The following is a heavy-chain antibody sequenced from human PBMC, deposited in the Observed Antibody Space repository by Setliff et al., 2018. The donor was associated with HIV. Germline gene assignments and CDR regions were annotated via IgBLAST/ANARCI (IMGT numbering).Heavy chain of an antibody. D-gene: IGHD6-19*01. CDR2: ISVYNGDT. V-gene: IGHV1-18*01. CDR1: GYTFTSYA. J-gene: IGHJ5*02. Sequence: GASVKVSCKASGYTFTSYAINWVRQAPGQGLEWMGWISVYNGDTKYAQKLQDRVTMTIDTATRTAYMEVRSLRSDDTAVYYCAREPSGWYSKDNWFDPWGQGTLVTVSS. CDR3: AREPSGWYSKDNWFDP.